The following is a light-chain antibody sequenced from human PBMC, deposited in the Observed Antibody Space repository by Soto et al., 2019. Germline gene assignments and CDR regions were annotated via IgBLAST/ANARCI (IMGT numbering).Light chain of an antibody. CDR3: SSYAGNTKGV. CDR1: SSDVGGYDY. V-gene: IGLV2-8*01. J-gene: IGLJ1*01. Sequence: QSALTQPPSASGSPGQSVTISCTGTSSDVGGYDYVSWYQQHPGKAPKLMIFEVSKRPSGVPDRFSGSKSGNTASLTVSGLQAEDEADYYCSSYAGNTKGVFGTGTMVTVL. CDR2: EVS.